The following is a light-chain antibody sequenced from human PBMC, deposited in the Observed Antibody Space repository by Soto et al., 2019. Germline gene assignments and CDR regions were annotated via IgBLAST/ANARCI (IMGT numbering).Light chain of an antibody. CDR2: GVT. CDR1: NSDIGGYNS. CDR3: TSYTSVTIVV. Sequence: QPALTQPASVSGSPGQSITISCTGSNSDIGGYNSVSWYQQHPGKAPKLLIFGVTNRPSGVSDRFSGSKSGNTASLTISALQAEDEADYYCTSYTSVTIVVFGGGTQLTVL. V-gene: IGLV2-14*01. J-gene: IGLJ2*01.